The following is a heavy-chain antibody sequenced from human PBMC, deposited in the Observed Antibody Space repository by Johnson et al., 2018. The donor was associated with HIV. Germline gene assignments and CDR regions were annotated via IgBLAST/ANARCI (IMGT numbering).Heavy chain of an antibody. D-gene: IGHD1-26*01. Sequence: VQVLESGGGVVQPGKSLRLSCAASGFTFSNYGMHWVRQAPGKGLEWVSAISGSGSIIYYADSVKGRFTISRDNAKNSLYLQMNSLRAEDTAVYYCASEGGWELRAFDIWGQGTMVTVS. J-gene: IGHJ3*02. V-gene: IGHV3-21*01. CDR3: ASEGGWELRAFDI. CDR1: GFTFSNYG. CDR2: ISGSGSII.